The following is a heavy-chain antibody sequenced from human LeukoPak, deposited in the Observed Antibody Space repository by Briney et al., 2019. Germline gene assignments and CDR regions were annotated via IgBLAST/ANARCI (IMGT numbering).Heavy chain of an antibody. Sequence: GGSLRLSCAASGLSISNDWMSWVRQAPGKGLEWVARVKSKSAGETTDNAAPVKGRFTISRDDSKNTLYLQMNSLKTEDTDVYYCTLIQGWGSGSYYRDFWGQGTLVTVSS. V-gene: IGHV3-15*01. J-gene: IGHJ4*02. CDR2: VKSKSAGETT. D-gene: IGHD3-10*01. CDR1: GLSISNDW. CDR3: TLIQGWGSGSYYRDF.